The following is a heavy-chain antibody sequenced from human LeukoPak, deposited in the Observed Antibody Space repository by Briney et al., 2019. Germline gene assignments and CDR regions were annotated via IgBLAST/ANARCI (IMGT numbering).Heavy chain of an antibody. J-gene: IGHJ4*02. CDR3: ARRGISSGWYFDY. V-gene: IGHV3-7*05. CDR1: GLTFSSYW. CDR2: IKQDGSEK. D-gene: IGHD6-25*01. Sequence: GSLSLSRAASGLTFSSYWMSWVRPAPGKGLEWVANIKQDGSEKYYVDSVKGRFTISRDNAKNSLYLQMNSLRAEDTAVYYCARRGISSGWYFDYCGQGTLVTVSS.